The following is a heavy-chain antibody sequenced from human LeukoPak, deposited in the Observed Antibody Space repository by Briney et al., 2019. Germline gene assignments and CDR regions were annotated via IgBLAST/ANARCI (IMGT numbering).Heavy chain of an antibody. D-gene: IGHD3/OR15-3a*01. CDR1: GGSISSNSYY. CDR3: ARLAYYDFLFPYMDV. V-gene: IGHV4-61*01. J-gene: IGHJ6*03. CDR2: IYYSGST. Sequence: SETLSLTCTVSGGSISSNSYYWSWIRQPPGKGLEWIGYIYYSGSTDYNPSLKSRVTISIDTSKNQFSLKLSSVTAADTAVYYCARLAYYDFLFPYMDVWGKGTTVTISS.